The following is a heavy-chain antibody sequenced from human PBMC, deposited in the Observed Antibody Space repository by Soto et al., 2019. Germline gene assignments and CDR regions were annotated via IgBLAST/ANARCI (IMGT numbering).Heavy chain of an antibody. V-gene: IGHV3-23*01. J-gene: IGHJ6*02. CDR1: GFTFSSYA. CDR2: ISGSGGST. CDR3: AKDENYDFWSGSFV. D-gene: IGHD3-3*01. Sequence: PGGSLRLSCAASGFTFSSYAMSWVRQAPGKGLERVSAISGSGGSTYYADSVKGRFTISRDNSKNTLYLQMNSLRAEDTAVYYCAKDENYDFWSGSFVWGQGTTVTVSS.